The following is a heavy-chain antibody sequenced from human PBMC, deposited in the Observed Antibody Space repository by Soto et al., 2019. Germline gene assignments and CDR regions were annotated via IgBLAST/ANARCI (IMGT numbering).Heavy chain of an antibody. V-gene: IGHV4-39*02. Sequence: QLQLQESGPGLVKPSETLSLTCTVSGGSISSSTYYWGWIRQSPGKGLEWIGSIYYSGSTYYNPSRKSRFTIPLDTSKNHFSLKLSSVTAADTAVYYCASLNGDYVSSWGQGTLVTVSS. CDR3: ASLNGDYVSS. J-gene: IGHJ5*02. CDR1: GGSISSSTYY. D-gene: IGHD4-17*01. CDR2: IYYSGST.